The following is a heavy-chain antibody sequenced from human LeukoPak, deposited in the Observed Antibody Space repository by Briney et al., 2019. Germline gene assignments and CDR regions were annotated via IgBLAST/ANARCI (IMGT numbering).Heavy chain of an antibody. Sequence: GVSLRLSCAVSGFTFSNYAINWVRQAPGKGLEWVSGISGSGGSTFYADSVKGRFTISRDNSKTTLYLQMNSLRAEDTAVYYCAKDRADCSNTSCYAFFDYWGQGTLVTVSP. J-gene: IGHJ4*02. CDR1: GFTFSNYA. V-gene: IGHV3-23*01. CDR2: ISGSGGST. D-gene: IGHD2-2*01. CDR3: AKDRADCSNTSCYAFFDY.